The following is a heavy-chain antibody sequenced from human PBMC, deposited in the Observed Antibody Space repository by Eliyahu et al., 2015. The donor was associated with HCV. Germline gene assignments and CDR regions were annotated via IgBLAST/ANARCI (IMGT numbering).Heavy chain of an antibody. V-gene: IGHV3-64*01. CDR1: GFTFSSYP. J-gene: IGHJ6*02. Sequence: EVQLVESGGGLVQPGGSLRLSCAASGFTFSSYPMHWVRQAPGKGLESVSAISGDGASTYYAYSVKGRFTISRDNSKSTLYLQMDSLRAEDMAVYYCAREEKGDLDVWGQGTTVAVSS. CDR3: AREEKGDLDV. CDR2: ISGDGAST.